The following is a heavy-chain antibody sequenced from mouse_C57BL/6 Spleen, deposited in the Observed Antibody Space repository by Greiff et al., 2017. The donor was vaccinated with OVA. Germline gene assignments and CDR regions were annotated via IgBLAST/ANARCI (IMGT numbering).Heavy chain of an antibody. D-gene: IGHD2-1*01. J-gene: IGHJ4*01. V-gene: IGHV1-74*01. CDR3: AIYYGNHYAMDY. CDR1: GYTFTSYW. CDR2: IHPSDSDT. Sequence: QVQLQQPGAELVRPGSSVKLSCKASGYTFTSYWMHWVKQRPGQGLEWIGRIHPSDSDTNYNQKFKGKATLTVDKSSSTAYMQLSSLTSDDSAVYYCAIYYGNHYAMDYWGQGTSVTVSS.